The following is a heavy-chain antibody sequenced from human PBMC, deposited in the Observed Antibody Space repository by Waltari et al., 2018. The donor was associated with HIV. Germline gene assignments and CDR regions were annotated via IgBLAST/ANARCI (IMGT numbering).Heavy chain of an antibody. J-gene: IGHJ4*02. CDR2: ISGDGHST. V-gene: IGHV3-64D*06. CDR3: AKGNYDVLTGYYGPSFEY. D-gene: IGHD3-9*01. Sequence: EGQLVESGGTLVQPGGSLRLSCSASGFTFSRYSIHWVRQTPGKRLEYVSYISGDGHSTYNAGSLKGRFTITRDNSNNTVWLQMRSLRAEDTAVYYCAKGNYDVLTGYYGPSFEYWGQGTLVTVSS. CDR1: GFTFSRYS.